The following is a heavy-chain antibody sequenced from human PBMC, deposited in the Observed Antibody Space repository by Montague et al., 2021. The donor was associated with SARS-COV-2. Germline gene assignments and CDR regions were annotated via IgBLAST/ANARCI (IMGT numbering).Heavy chain of an antibody. D-gene: IGHD6-6*01. CDR2: ISSSTNII. CDR3: AKDLVLRAARPDALDV. J-gene: IGHJ3*01. Sequence: SLRLSCAASGFTFSSYSVNWVRQAPGKGLEWISYISSSTNIIYYADSVKGRFTISRDNARNSLYLQMNNLRVDDTAVYYCAKDLVLRAARPDALDVWGQGTVVTVSS. V-gene: IGHV3-48*04. CDR1: GFTFSSYS.